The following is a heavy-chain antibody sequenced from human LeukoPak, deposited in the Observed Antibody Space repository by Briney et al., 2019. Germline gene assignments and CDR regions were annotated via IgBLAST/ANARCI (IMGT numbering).Heavy chain of an antibody. Sequence: ASVKVSFKASGYTFTSYYMHWVRQAPGQGLAWMGIIDPSGGRTSYAQKSQGRVIRTRDASTSTVYGELNSLRSEETAVYYCLVLGYCSGGSCPPNAFDIWGKGTMVSVSS. V-gene: IGHV1-46*01. CDR1: GYTFTSYY. CDR3: LVLGYCSGGSCPPNAFDI. J-gene: IGHJ3*02. D-gene: IGHD2-15*01. CDR2: IDPSGGRT.